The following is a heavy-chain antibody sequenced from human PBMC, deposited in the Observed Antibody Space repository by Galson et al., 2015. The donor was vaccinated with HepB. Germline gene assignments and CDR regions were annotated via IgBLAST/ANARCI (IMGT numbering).Heavy chain of an antibody. CDR2: IYYSGST. Sequence: TLSLTCTVSGGSISSGGYYWSWIRQHPGKGLEWIGYIYYSGSTYYNPSLKSRVTISVDTSKNQFSLKLSSVTAADTAVYYCARVPGEEANSRMLVYYGMDVSGQGTTVTVSS. V-gene: IGHV4-31*03. D-gene: IGHD4-23*01. CDR3: ARVPGEEANSRMLVYYGMDV. CDR1: GGSISSGGYY. J-gene: IGHJ6*02.